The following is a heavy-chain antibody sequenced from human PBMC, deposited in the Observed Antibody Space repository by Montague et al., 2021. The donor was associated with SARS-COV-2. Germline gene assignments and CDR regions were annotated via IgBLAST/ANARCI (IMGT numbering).Heavy chain of an antibody. CDR3: AKSQTNTAMDLFDY. CDR1: GFTFNYYA. CDR2: ISGSGGST. J-gene: IGHJ4*02. V-gene: IGHV3-23*01. Sequence: SLRLSFSASGFTFNYYAMSWVRQAPGKGLEWVSAISGSGGSTYYADSVKGRFTISRDNSKNTLYLQMNTLRAEDTAVYYCAKSQTNTAMDLFDYWGQGTLVTVSS. D-gene: IGHD5-18*01.